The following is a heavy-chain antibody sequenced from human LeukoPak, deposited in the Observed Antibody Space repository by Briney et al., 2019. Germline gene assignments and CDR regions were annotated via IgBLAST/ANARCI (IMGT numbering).Heavy chain of an antibody. Sequence: SETLSLTCTVSGGSISSSSYYRSWIRQPPGKGLEWIGEINHSGSTNYNPSLKSRVTISVDTSKNQFSLKLSSVTAADTAVYYCARDRVLITIFGVVPWRAFDIWGQGTMVTVSS. V-gene: IGHV4-39*07. J-gene: IGHJ3*02. D-gene: IGHD3-3*01. CDR1: GGSISSSSYY. CDR3: ARDRVLITIFGVVPWRAFDI. CDR2: INHSGST.